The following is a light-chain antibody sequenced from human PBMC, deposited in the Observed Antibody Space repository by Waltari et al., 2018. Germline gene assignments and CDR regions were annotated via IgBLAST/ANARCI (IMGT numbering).Light chain of an antibody. Sequence: SSELTQPPSVSVSPGQTASVPCSGDKLGNKYASWYQQKPGQSPVLVIYQDTKRPSGIPERFSGSNSGNTATLTITGTQALDEADYYCQAWDSNTAHYVFGTGTKVTVL. CDR2: QDT. CDR3: QAWDSNTAHYV. V-gene: IGLV3-1*01. CDR1: KLGNKY. J-gene: IGLJ1*01.